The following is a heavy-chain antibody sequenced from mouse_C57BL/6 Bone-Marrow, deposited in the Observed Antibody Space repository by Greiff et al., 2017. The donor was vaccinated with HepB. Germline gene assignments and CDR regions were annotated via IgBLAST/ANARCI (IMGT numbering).Heavy chain of an antibody. CDR3: ARDFITTVVAHFDY. CDR1: GFTFSSYG. J-gene: IGHJ2*01. CDR2: ISSGGSYT. D-gene: IGHD1-1*01. Sequence: EVKLMESGGDLVKPGGSLKLSCAASGFTFSSYGMSWVRQTPDKRLEWVATISSGGSYTYYPDSVKGRFTISRDNAKNTLYLQMSSLKSEDTAMYYCARDFITTVVAHFDYWGQGTTLTVSS. V-gene: IGHV5-6*01.